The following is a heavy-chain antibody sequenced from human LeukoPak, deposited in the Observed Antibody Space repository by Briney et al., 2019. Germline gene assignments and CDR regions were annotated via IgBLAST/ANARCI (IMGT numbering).Heavy chain of an antibody. Sequence: SETLSLTCTVSGVSTTNGNDYWAWIRQSPGKGRVWIGSVHNVGSTYYNLSLRSRVAMSIDTSKNQFPLRLNSVTAADTAVYYCARHAEYNSGWHFYLDHWGQGILVTVSS. CDR1: GVSTTNGNDY. J-gene: IGHJ4*02. CDR2: VHNVGST. CDR3: ARHAEYNSGWHFYLDH. D-gene: IGHD6-19*01. V-gene: IGHV4-39*01.